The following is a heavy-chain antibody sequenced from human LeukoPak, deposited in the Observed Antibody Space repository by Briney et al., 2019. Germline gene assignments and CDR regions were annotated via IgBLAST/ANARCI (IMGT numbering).Heavy chain of an antibody. CDR3: ARSLLRGTDWFDP. V-gene: IGHV4-59*01. D-gene: IGHD3-22*01. J-gene: IGHJ5*02. Sequence: PSGTLSLTCTVSGGSISSYYWSWIRQPPGKGLEWIGYIYYSGSTNYNPSLKSRVTISVDTSKNQFSLKLSSVTAADTAVYYCARSLLRGTDWFDPWGQGTLVTVSS. CDR2: IYYSGST. CDR1: GGSISSYY.